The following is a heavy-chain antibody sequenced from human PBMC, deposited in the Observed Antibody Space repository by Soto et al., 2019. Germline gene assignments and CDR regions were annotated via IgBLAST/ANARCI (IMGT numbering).Heavy chain of an antibody. CDR3: ARERVVEAAAVAYYYYYGMDV. Sequence: PGGSLRLSCAASGFTFSSYSMNWVRQAPGKGLEWVSSISSSSSYIYYADSVKGRFTISRDNAKNSLYLQMNSLRAEDTAVYYCARERVVEAAAVAYYYYYGMDVWGQGTTVTVSS. D-gene: IGHD6-13*01. CDR2: ISSSSSYI. V-gene: IGHV3-21*01. J-gene: IGHJ6*02. CDR1: GFTFSSYS.